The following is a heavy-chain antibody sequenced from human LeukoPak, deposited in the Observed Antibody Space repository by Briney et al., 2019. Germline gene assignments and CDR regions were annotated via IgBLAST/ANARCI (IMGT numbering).Heavy chain of an antibody. D-gene: IGHD7-27*01. CDR2: ISWSSGSI. CDR3: ARDDLTGDRYYYYGMDV. Sequence: GRSLRLSCAASGFTFDDYAMHWVRQAPGKGLEWVSGISWSSGSIGYADSVKGRFTISRDNAKNSLYLQMNSLRAEDTAVYYCARDDLTGDRYYYYGMDVWGQGTTVTVSS. J-gene: IGHJ6*02. V-gene: IGHV3-9*01. CDR1: GFTFDDYA.